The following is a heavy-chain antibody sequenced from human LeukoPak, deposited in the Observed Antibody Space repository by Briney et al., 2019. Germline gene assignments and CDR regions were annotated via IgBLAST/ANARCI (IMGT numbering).Heavy chain of an antibody. D-gene: IGHD5-12*01. CDR1: GGSISTNSYY. CDR2: IYYSGST. CDR3: ARKGLANWFDP. V-gene: IGHV4-39*07. J-gene: IGHJ5*02. Sequence: PSETLSLTCAVSGGSISTNSYYWGWIRQPPGKGLQWIGNIYYSGSTYYNPSLKSRVTISVDKSKNQFSLKLSSVTAADTAVYYCARKGLANWFDPWGQGTLVTVSS.